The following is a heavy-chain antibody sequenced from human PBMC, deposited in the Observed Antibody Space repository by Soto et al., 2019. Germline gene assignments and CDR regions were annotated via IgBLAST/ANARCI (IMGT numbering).Heavy chain of an antibody. J-gene: IGHJ4*02. CDR3: ARGMYYDILTGYSRPFHFDY. V-gene: IGHV1-69*13. Sequence: ASVKVSCKASGGTFSSYAISWVRQAPGQGLEWMGGIIPIFGTANYAQKFQGRVTITADESTSTAYMELSSLRSEDTVVYYCARGMYYDILTGYSRPFHFDYWGQGTLVTVSS. CDR2: IIPIFGTA. D-gene: IGHD3-9*01. CDR1: GGTFSSYA.